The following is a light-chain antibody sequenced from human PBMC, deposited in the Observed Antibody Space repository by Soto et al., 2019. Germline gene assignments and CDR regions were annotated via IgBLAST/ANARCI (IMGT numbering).Light chain of an antibody. V-gene: IGLV2-14*01. CDR1: SSDVGGYNY. Sequence: HSVLTKPPSSSGSPGQSVTISCTGTSSDVGGYNYVSWYQQHPGKAPKLMIYDVSKRPSGVSNRFSGSKSGNTASLTISRLQAEDEADYYCSSYTSSSTLSVFGTGTKVTVL. J-gene: IGLJ1*01. CDR2: DVS. CDR3: SSYTSSSTLSV.